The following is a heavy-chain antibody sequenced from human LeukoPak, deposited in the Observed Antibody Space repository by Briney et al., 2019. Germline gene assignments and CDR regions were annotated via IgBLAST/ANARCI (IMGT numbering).Heavy chain of an antibody. V-gene: IGHV3-23*01. CDR1: GFTFSSYA. CDR3: AYTVAGTSVDY. CDR2: ISGSGGST. Sequence: GGSLRLSWAASGFTFSSYAMSWVRQAPGKGLEWVSAISGSGGSTYYADSVKGRFTISRDNSKNTLYLQMNSLRAEDTAVYYCAYTVAGTSVDYWGQGTLVTVSS. D-gene: IGHD6-19*01. J-gene: IGHJ4*02.